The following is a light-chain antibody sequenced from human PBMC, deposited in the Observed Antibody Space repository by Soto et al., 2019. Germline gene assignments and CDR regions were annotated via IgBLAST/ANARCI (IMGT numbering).Light chain of an antibody. V-gene: IGKV1-5*01. J-gene: IGKJ1*01. CDR3: QQYNSYSSM. Sequence: DIHMTQSPSTLSASVGDRVTITCRASQSIGNWLAWYQQKPGKAPKLLIYDASTLESGVPSRFSGSGSGTEFTLTISSLQPDDFATYYCQQYNSYSSMFGHGTKVDIK. CDR2: DAS. CDR1: QSIGNW.